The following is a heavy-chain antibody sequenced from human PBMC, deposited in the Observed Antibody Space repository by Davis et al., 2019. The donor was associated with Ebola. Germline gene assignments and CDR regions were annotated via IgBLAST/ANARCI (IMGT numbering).Heavy chain of an antibody. D-gene: IGHD2-21*01. CDR3: AKDGVVIAIPGPEENYYYYYMYV. CDR1: GFTFSSYA. V-gene: IGHV3-23*01. Sequence: PAGSLTLSCAASGFTFSSYAMSRVRQAPGKGREWVSAISCSGGSTYYADSVKGRFTISRDNSKNTLYLQMNSLRAEDTAVYYCAKDGVVIAIPGPEENYYYYYMYVWGKGTTVTVSS. J-gene: IGHJ6*03. CDR2: ISCSGGST.